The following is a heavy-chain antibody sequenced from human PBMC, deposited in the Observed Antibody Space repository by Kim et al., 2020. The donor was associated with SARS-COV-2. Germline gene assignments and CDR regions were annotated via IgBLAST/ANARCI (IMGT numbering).Heavy chain of an antibody. J-gene: IGHJ4*02. CDR1: GFTFSSYA. CDR2: ISYDGSNK. D-gene: IGHD5-12*01. CDR3: ARGGGYNGPFDY. V-gene: IGHV3-30*04. Sequence: GGSLRLSCAASGFTFSSYAMHWVRQAPGKGLEWVAVISYDGSNKYYADSAKGRFTISRDNSKNTLYLQMNSLRAEDTAVYYCARGGGYNGPFDYWGQGTLVTVSS.